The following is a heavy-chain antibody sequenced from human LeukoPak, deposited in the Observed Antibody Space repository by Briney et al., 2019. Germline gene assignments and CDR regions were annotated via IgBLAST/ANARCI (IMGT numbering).Heavy chain of an antibody. CDR2: MNPNSGNT. V-gene: IGHV1-8*01. CDR3: ARYTWDTHRAFDI. J-gene: IGHJ3*02. D-gene: IGHD1-26*01. CDR1: GYTFTSYD. Sequence: ASVKVSCKASGYTFTSYDINWVRPATGQGLEWMGWMNPNSGNTGYAQKFQGRVTMTRNTSISTAYMELSSLRSEDTAVYYCARYTWDTHRAFDIWGQGTMVTVSS.